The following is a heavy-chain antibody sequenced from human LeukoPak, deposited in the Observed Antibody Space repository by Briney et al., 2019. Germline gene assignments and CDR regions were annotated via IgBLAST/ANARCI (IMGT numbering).Heavy chain of an antibody. J-gene: IGHJ4*02. CDR3: ARGGVSSGYYPFDY. Sequence: PGGSLRLSCAASGFTFDDYGMNWVRQAPGKGLEWVSGMNWNGGSTGYADFVKGRFTISRDNAKNSLYLQMNSLRAEDTALYYCARGGVSSGYYPFDYWGQGTLVTVSS. CDR2: MNWNGGST. D-gene: IGHD3-22*01. V-gene: IGHV3-20*04. CDR1: GFTFDDYG.